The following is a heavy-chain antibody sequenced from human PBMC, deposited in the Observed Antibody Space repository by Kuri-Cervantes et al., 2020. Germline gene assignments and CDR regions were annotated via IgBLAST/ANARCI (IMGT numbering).Heavy chain of an antibody. CDR2: ISGSGGST. D-gene: IGHD4-17*01. CDR3: AKDHGSDYGDLLDP. V-gene: IGHV3-23*01. CDR1: GFTFSRYT. Sequence: GGSLRLSCTASGFTFSRYTMSWVRQAPGKGLEWVSAISGSGGSTYYADSVKGRFTISRDDSKNTLYLQMNSLRAEDTAVYYCAKDHGSDYGDLLDPWGQGTLVTVSS. J-gene: IGHJ5*02.